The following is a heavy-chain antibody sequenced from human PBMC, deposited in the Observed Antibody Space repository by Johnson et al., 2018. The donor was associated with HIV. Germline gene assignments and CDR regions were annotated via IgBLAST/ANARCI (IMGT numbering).Heavy chain of an antibody. J-gene: IGHJ3*02. V-gene: IGHV3-20*04. CDR1: GFTFSSYA. Sequence: EVHLVESGGGVVQPGRSLRLSCAASGFTFSSYAMHWVRQAPGKGLEWVSGINWNGGSTGYADSVKGRFTISRDHAKHSLYLQMNSLRAEDTAVYYCARGGGFYYYDSSGYYRRVGAFDIWGQVTMVTVSS. CDR2: INWNGGST. D-gene: IGHD3-22*01. CDR3: ARGGGFYYYDSSGYYRRVGAFDI.